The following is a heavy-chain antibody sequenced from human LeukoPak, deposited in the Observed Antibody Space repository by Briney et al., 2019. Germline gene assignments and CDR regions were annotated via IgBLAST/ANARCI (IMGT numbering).Heavy chain of an antibody. J-gene: IGHJ4*02. CDR1: GFTFSSYG. D-gene: IGHD1-26*01. Sequence: GRSLRLSCAASGFTFSSYGMHWVRQAPGKGLEWVAVISYDGSNKYYADSVKGRFTISRDNSKNTLYLQMNSLRAEDTAVYYCAKDRRATTEIDYWGQGTLVTVSS. CDR3: AKDRRATTEIDY. V-gene: IGHV3-30*18. CDR2: ISYDGSNK.